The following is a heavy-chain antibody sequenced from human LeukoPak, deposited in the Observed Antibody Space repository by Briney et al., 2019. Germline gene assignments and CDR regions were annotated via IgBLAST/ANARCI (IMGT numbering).Heavy chain of an antibody. V-gene: IGHV3-13*04. CDR2: IGTAGDT. CDR3: ARGASTHFDN. Sequence: GGSLRLSCAASGFTFSNYDMHWVRQATGKGLEWVSAIGTAGDTYYPGSVRGRFTMSRENAKSSLYLQMNSLTAGDTAAYYCARGASTHFDNWGQGILVTVSS. J-gene: IGHJ4*02. D-gene: IGHD1-26*01. CDR1: GFTFSNYD.